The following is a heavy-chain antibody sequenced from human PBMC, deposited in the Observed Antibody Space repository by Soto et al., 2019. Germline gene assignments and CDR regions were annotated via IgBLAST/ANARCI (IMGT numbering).Heavy chain of an antibody. Sequence: PSETMSLTCTVSGGSIRSSSYYWGWISQPTGKGQERIGIIYYSGSTYYTPSLKSRVTISVDTSKNHFSLKLSSVTAADTAVYYCARHDVIVTSFVVAPRVTDPWGQGTLVSVSS. CDR2: IYYSGST. J-gene: IGHJ5*02. CDR3: ARHDVIVTSFVVAPRVTDP. CDR1: GGSIRSSSYY. D-gene: IGHD3-3*01. V-gene: IGHV4-39*01.